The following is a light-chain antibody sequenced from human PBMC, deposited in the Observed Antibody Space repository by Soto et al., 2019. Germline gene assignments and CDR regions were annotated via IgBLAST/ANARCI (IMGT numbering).Light chain of an antibody. V-gene: IGKV1-9*01. CDR3: QQLNSYVWT. CDR1: QGISSY. J-gene: IGKJ1*01. CDR2: AAS. Sequence: IQLTQSPSSLSASVGDRVTITCRASQGISSYLAWYQQKPGKAPKLLIYAASTLQSGVPSRFGGSGSGTDFTLTISSLQPEDFATYYCQQLNSYVWTFGQGTKVEIK.